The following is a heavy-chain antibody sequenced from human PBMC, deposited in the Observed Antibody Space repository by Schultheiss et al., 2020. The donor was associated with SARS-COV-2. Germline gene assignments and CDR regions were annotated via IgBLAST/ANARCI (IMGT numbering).Heavy chain of an antibody. CDR3: ARLGVNYDYVWGSYPDNVEAFDI. D-gene: IGHD3-16*02. CDR2: IYYSGST. Sequence: SETLSLTCTVSGGSISSSSYYWGWIRQPPGKGLEWIGSIYYSGSTYYNPSLKSRVTISVDTSKNQFSLKLSSVTAADTAVYYCARLGVNYDYVWGSYPDNVEAFDIWGQGTMVTVSS. J-gene: IGHJ3*02. V-gene: IGHV4-39*01. CDR1: GGSISSSSYY.